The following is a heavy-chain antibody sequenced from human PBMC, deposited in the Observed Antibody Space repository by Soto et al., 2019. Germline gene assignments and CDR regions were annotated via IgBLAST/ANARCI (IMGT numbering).Heavy chain of an antibody. CDR1: GFTFSSYG. Sequence: PGGSLRLSCAASGFTFSSYGMHWVRQAPGKGLEWVAVIWYDGSNKYYADSVKGRFTISRDNSKNTLYLQMSSLRAEDTAVYYCVKGQDYYDYSGIDIWGQGTMVTVSS. CDR2: IWYDGSNK. V-gene: IGHV3-30*02. J-gene: IGHJ3*02. CDR3: VKGQDYYDYSGIDI. D-gene: IGHD3-22*01.